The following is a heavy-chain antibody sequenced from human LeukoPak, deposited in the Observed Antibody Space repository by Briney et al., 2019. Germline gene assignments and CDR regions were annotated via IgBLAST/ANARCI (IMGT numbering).Heavy chain of an antibody. CDR3: AKSRPPYSGYDFDY. CDR1: GFTFSSYG. V-gene: IGHV3-30*02. CDR2: TRYDGSNK. J-gene: IGHJ4*02. Sequence: GGSLRLSCAASGFTFSSYGMYWVRQAPGKGLERVAFTRYDGSNKYYADSVKGRFTISRDNSKNTLYLQMNSLRAEDTAVYYCAKSRPPYSGYDFDYWGQGTLVTVSS. D-gene: IGHD5-12*01.